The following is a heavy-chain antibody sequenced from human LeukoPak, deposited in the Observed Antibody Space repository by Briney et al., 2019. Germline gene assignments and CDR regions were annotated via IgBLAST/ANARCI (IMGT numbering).Heavy chain of an antibody. CDR1: GFTFDDYA. D-gene: IGHD3-16*01. CDR3: AKAILHPNYVWGIESPFDY. V-gene: IGHV3-9*01. J-gene: IGHJ4*02. CDR2: ISWNSGSI. Sequence: GRSLRLSCAASGFTFDDYAMHWVRQAPGKGLEWVSGISWNSGSIGYADSVKGRFTISRDNAKNSLYLQMNSLRAEDTALYCCAKAILHPNYVWGIESPFDYWGQGTLVTVSS.